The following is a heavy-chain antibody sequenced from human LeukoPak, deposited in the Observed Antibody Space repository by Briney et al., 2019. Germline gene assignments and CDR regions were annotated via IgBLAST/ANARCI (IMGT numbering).Heavy chain of an antibody. CDR1: GFTFSSYA. CDR3: AKGGASSGGYDC. J-gene: IGHJ4*02. D-gene: IGHD2-15*01. Sequence: PGGSLRLSCAASGFTFSSYAMSWVRQAPGKGLEWVSAISGSGGSTYYADSVKGRFTISRDNSKNTLHLQMNSLRAEDTAIYYCAKGGASSGGYDCWGQGTLVTVSS. CDR2: ISGSGGST. V-gene: IGHV3-23*01.